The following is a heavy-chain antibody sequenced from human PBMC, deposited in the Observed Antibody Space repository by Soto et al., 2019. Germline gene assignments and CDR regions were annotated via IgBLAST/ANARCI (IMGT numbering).Heavy chain of an antibody. J-gene: IGHJ6*02. Sequence: GASVKVSCKASGGTFSSYAISWVRQAPGQGLEWMGGIIPIFGTANYAQKFQGRVTITADKSTSTAYMELSSLRSEDTAVYYCARARGNSLGAGSYYYYYYGMDVWGRGTTVTVSS. CDR3: ARARGNSLGAGSYYYYYYGMDV. CDR2: IIPIFGTA. V-gene: IGHV1-69*06. D-gene: IGHD3-10*01. CDR1: GGTFSSYA.